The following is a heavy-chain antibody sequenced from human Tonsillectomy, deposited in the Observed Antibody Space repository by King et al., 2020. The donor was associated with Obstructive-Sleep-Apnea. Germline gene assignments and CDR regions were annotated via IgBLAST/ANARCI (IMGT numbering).Heavy chain of an antibody. Sequence: VQLVQSGAEVKKPGVSVMVSCKASGYTFTSSYIHWVRQAPGQGLEWMGIISPSDSSITYAQNFQGRVTMTSDTSTSTVYMELSSLRPEDTAVYYCARDPGSSGFDIWGPGTMVTVSS. J-gene: IGHJ3*02. CDR1: GYTFTSSY. V-gene: IGHV1-46*01. CDR3: ARDPGSSGFDI. D-gene: IGHD2-2*01. CDR2: ISPSDSSI.